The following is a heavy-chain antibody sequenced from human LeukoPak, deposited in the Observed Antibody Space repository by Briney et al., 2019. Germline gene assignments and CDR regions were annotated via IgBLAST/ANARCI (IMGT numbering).Heavy chain of an antibody. CDR1: GYTFTGYY. CDR3: ARVPKLAAIRSISFDP. J-gene: IGHJ5*02. V-gene: IGHV1-2*02. D-gene: IGHD2-15*01. CDR2: INPNSGGT. Sequence: GASVKVSCKASGYTFTGYYMHWVRQAPGQGLEWMGWINPNSGGTNYAQKFQGRVTMTRDTSISTAYMELSRLRSDDTAVYYCARVPKLAAIRSISFDPWGQGTLVTVSS.